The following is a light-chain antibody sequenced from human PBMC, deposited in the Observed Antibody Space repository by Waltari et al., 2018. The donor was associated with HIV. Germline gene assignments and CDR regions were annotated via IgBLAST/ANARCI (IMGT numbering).Light chain of an antibody. V-gene: IGLV2-14*03. CDR1: SSDVGGYNY. J-gene: IGLJ2*01. CDR3: SSDTSTRTGD. CDR2: DVT. Sequence: QSALTQPASVSGSPGQSITISCTGTSSDVGGYNYFSWYQHHPGKAPKLMIYDVTKRPWGVSNRFCGSKSGNTATLTISGLQAEDVADYYGSSDTSTRTGDIGGGTRWTVL.